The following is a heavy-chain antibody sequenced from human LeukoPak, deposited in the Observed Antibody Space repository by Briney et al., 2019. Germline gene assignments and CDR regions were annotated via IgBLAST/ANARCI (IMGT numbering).Heavy chain of an antibody. J-gene: IGHJ4*02. CDR3: AKFDSYGFRVVVALLLDY. Sequence: PGGSLRLSCAASGFTFSSYAMSWVRQAPGKGLEWVSAISGSGGSTYYADSVKGRFTISRDNSKNTLYLQMNSLRAEDTAVYYCAKFDSYGFRVVVALLLDYWGQGTLVTVSS. CDR2: ISGSGGST. D-gene: IGHD5-18*01. CDR1: GFTFSSYA. V-gene: IGHV3-23*01.